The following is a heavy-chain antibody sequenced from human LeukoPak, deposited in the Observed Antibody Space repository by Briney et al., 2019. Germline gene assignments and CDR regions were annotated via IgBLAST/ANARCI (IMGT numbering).Heavy chain of an antibody. D-gene: IGHD4-17*01. Sequence: GRSLRLSCAASGFTFSSYGMHWVRQAPGKGLEWVTLISYDGTSEYYADSVKGRFTISRDNSKNTLYVQMNSLRVEDTAVYYCAKGDYGDLPDYWGQGTLVTVSS. CDR2: ISYDGTSE. CDR1: GFTFSSYG. CDR3: AKGDYGDLPDY. J-gene: IGHJ4*02. V-gene: IGHV3-30*19.